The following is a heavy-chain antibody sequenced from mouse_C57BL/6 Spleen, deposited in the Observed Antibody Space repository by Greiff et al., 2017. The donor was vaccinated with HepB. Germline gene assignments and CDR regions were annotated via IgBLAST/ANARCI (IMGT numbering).Heavy chain of an antibody. J-gene: IGHJ1*03. CDR1: GFTFSSYA. CDR3: TRDLYGNPYWYFDV. Sequence: DVHLVESGEGLVKPGGSLKLSCAASGFTFSSYAMSWVRQTPEKRLEWVAYISSGGDYIYYADTVKGRFTISRDNARNTLYLQMSSLKSEDTAMYYCTRDLYGNPYWYFDVWGTGTTVTVSS. V-gene: IGHV5-9-1*02. CDR2: ISSGGDYI. D-gene: IGHD2-1*01.